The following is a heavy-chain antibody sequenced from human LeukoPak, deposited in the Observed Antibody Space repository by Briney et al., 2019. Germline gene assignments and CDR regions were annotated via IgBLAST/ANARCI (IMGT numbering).Heavy chain of an antibody. Sequence: SETLSLTCTVSGGSISSSSYYWGWIRQPPGRGLEWIGSIYYSGSTYYNPSLKSRVTISVDTSKNQFSLKLSSVTAADTAVYYCARGYCSGGSCYIATSWFDPWGQGTLVTVSS. CDR2: IYYSGST. J-gene: IGHJ5*02. CDR1: GGSISSSSYY. V-gene: IGHV4-39*07. D-gene: IGHD2-15*01. CDR3: ARGYCSGGSCYIATSWFDP.